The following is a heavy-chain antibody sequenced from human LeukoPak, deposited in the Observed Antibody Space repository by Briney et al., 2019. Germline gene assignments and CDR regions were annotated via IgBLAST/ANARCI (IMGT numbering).Heavy chain of an antibody. Sequence: SETLSLTCAVYGGSFSGYYWSWIRQPPGKGLEWIGEINHSGSTNHNPSLKSRVTISVDTSKNQFSLKLSSVTAADTAVYYCARARAYYYGSGSYFDYWGQGTLVTVSS. CDR1: GGSFSGYY. CDR3: ARARAYYYGSGSYFDY. V-gene: IGHV4-34*01. CDR2: INHSGST. J-gene: IGHJ4*02. D-gene: IGHD3-10*01.